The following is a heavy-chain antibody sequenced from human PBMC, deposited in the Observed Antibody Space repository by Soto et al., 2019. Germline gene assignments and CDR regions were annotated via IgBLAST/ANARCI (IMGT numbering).Heavy chain of an antibody. CDR1: GFTFSTHG. J-gene: IGHJ4*02. V-gene: IGHV3-33*01. D-gene: IGHD4-17*01. Sequence: QVQLVESGGGVVQPGRSLRLSCAASGFTFSTHGFHWVRQAPGKGLEWVAVIWYHGSNEYYSDSVKGRFTISRDNSKNTLYLQMNSLRAEETAVYYCARSPMTTVVGTFDYWGQGTLVTVSS. CDR3: ARSPMTTVVGTFDY. CDR2: IWYHGSNE.